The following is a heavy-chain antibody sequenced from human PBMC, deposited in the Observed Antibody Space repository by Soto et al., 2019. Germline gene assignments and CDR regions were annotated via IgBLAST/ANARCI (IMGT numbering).Heavy chain of an antibody. D-gene: IGHD3-10*01. CDR1: GYTLTELS. Sequence: ASVKVSCKVSGYTLTELSMHWVRQAPGKGLEWMGGFDPEDGETIYAQKFQGRVTMTEDTSTDTAYMELSSLRSEDTAVYYCATDYYGSGSPYYYYGMDVWGQGTTVTVSS. CDR2: FDPEDGET. CDR3: ATDYYGSGSPYYYYGMDV. V-gene: IGHV1-24*01. J-gene: IGHJ6*02.